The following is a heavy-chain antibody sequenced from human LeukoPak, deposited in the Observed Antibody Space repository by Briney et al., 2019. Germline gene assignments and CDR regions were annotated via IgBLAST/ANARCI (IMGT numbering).Heavy chain of an antibody. CDR3: ARRLAAATFDY. CDR2: IYYSGST. Sequence: PSETLSLTWTVSGGSISSYYWSWIRQPPGKGLEWIGYIYYSGSTNYNPSLRSRVTISVDTSKNQFSLKLSSVTAADTAVYYCARRLAAATFDYCGQGTLVTVSS. D-gene: IGHD6-13*01. J-gene: IGHJ4*02. V-gene: IGHV4-59*08. CDR1: GGSISSYY.